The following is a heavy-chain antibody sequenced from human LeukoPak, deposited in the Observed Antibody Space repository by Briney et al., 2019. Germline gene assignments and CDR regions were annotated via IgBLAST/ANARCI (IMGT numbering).Heavy chain of an antibody. J-gene: IGHJ4*02. V-gene: IGHV4-59*01. D-gene: IGHD3-22*01. CDR3: ARGSYYYYDSSGYYY. CDR2: IYYSGST. CDR1: GGSISSYY. Sequence: PSETLSLTCTVSGGSISSYYWSWIRQPPGKGLEWIGYIYYSGSTNYNPSLKSRVTISVDTSKNQFSLKLSSVTAADTAVYYCARGSYYYYDSSGYYYWGQGTLVTVSS.